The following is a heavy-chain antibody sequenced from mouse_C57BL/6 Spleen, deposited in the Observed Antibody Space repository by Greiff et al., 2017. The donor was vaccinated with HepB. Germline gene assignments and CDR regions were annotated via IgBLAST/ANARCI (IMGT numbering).Heavy chain of an antibody. CDR3: ARDGNYGNLFAY. CDR1: GYAFSSYW. CDR2: IYPGDGDT. D-gene: IGHD2-1*01. Sequence: SGAELVKPGASVKISCKASGYAFSSYWMNWVKQRPGKGLEWIGQIYPGDGDTNYNGKFKGKATLTADKSSSTAYMQLSSLTSEDSAVYFCARDGNYGNLFAYWGQGTLVTVSA. J-gene: IGHJ3*01. V-gene: IGHV1-80*01.